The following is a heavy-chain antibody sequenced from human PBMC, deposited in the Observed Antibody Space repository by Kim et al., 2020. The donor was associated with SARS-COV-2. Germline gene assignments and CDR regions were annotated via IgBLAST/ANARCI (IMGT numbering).Heavy chain of an antibody. CDR3: ARDDLGYCSGGSCYSGAFDI. D-gene: IGHD2-15*01. CDR1: GYTFTSYG. V-gene: IGHV1-18*01. J-gene: IGHJ3*02. CDR2: ISAYNGNT. Sequence: ASVKVSCKASGYTFTSYGISWVRQAPGQGLEWMGWISAYNGNTNYAQKLQGRVTMTTDTSTSTAYMELRSLRSDDTAVYYCARDDLGYCSGGSCYSGAFDIWGQGTMVTVSS.